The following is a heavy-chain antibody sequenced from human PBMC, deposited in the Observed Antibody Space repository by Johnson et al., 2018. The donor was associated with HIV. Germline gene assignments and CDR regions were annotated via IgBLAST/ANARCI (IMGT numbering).Heavy chain of an antibody. D-gene: IGHD3-3*01. J-gene: IGHJ3*02. Sequence: VQLVESGGGVVRPGGSLRLSCAASGFTFDDYDMSWVRQAPGKGLEWVSGISGSGGSTYYADSVKGRFTISRDNSKNTLYLQMNSLRAEDTAVYYCAKYSEWTIFGVVTAQGAFDIWGQGTMVTVSS. CDR3: AKYSEWTIFGVVTAQGAFDI. CDR2: ISGSGGST. V-gene: IGHV3-23*04. CDR1: GFTFDDYD.